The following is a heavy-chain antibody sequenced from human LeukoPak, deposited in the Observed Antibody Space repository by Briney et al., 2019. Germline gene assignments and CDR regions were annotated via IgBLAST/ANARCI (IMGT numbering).Heavy chain of an antibody. CDR3: ARQGPSSAGILWDY. Sequence: SETLSLTYTVSGDSVRNGNYYWGWIRHPPEKGLECIGTVYYSGTSYYGPSLQTRTTMSVHTLQNQFSLNLKSETLAHTAVYYCARQGPSSAGILWDYWGEGILVTVSS. J-gene: IGHJ4*02. V-gene: IGHV4-39*01. D-gene: IGHD3-9*01. CDR2: VYYSGTS. CDR1: GDSVRNGNYY.